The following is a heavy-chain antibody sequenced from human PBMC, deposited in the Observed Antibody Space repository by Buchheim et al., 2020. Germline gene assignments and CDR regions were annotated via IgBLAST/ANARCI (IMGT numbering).Heavy chain of an antibody. V-gene: IGHV3-30*18. D-gene: IGHD2-2*01. Sequence: QVQLVESGGGVVQPGRSLRLSCAASGFTFSSYGMHWVRQAPGKGLEWVAVISYDGSNKYYADSVKGRFTISRDNSKNTLYLQMNSRRAEDTAVYYCAKGLCGSSTSCYIGGLFDPWGQGTL. CDR1: GFTFSSYG. J-gene: IGHJ5*02. CDR2: ISYDGSNK. CDR3: AKGLCGSSTSCYIGGLFDP.